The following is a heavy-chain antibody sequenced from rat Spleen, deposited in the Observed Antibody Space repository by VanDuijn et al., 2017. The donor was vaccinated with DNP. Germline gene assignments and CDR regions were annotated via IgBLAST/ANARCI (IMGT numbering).Heavy chain of an antibody. V-gene: IGHV5S13*01. CDR2: INAGSGNT. D-gene: IGHD1-1*01. CDR1: GLTFTNYG. CDR3: VTQTYYGMGKFDY. Sequence: EVQLVESGGGLVQPGRSLKLSCAASGLTFTNYGMAWVRQAPTKGLEWVAVINAGSGNTFYRDSVKGRFTISRNNAKNTQYLQMDSLRSEDTATYYCVTQTYYGMGKFDYWGRGIMVTVSS. J-gene: IGHJ2*01.